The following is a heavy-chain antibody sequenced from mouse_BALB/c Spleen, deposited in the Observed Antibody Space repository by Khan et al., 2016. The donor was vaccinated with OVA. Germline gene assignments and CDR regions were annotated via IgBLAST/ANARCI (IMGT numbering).Heavy chain of an antibody. CDR2: IWAGGTT. CDR1: GFSLTSYG. D-gene: IGHD1-1*01. CDR3: ARDRYSGTYYFDY. Sequence: VQLQESGPGLVAPSQSLSITCTVSGFSLTSYGVHWVRQPPGKGLEWLGVIWAGGTTNYNSALMSRLSISKDNSKSQVFLKMNSLQTDDTAMYYCARDRYSGTYYFDYWGQGTTLTVSS. V-gene: IGHV2-9*02. J-gene: IGHJ2*01.